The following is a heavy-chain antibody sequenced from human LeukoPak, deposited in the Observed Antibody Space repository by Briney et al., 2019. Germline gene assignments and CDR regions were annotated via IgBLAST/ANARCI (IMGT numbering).Heavy chain of an antibody. Sequence: GASVKVSCKVSGYTLTELSMHWVRQAPGKGLGWMGGFDPEDGETIYAQKFQGRVTMTEDTSTDTAYMELSSLRSEDTAVYYCATLNKGTPEAPDYWGQGTLVTVSS. CDR1: GYTLTELS. CDR2: FDPEDGET. J-gene: IGHJ4*02. V-gene: IGHV1-24*01. D-gene: IGHD1-14*01. CDR3: ATLNKGTPEAPDY.